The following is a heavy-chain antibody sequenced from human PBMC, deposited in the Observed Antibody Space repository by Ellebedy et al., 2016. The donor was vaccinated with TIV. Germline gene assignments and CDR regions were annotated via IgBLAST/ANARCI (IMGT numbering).Heavy chain of an antibody. CDR2: IYHSGST. CDR1: GGSISSGGYS. J-gene: IGHJ4*02. D-gene: IGHD2-2*01. Sequence: SETLSLTXAVSGGSISSGGYSWSWIRQPPGKGLEWIGYIYHSGSTYYNPSLKSRVTISVDRSKNQFSLKLSSVTAADTAVYYCARADSSTNLDYWGQGTLVTVSS. CDR3: ARADSSTNLDY. V-gene: IGHV4-30-2*01.